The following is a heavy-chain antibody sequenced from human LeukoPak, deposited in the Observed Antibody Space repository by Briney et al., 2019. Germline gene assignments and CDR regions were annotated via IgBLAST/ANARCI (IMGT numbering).Heavy chain of an antibody. CDR1: GGSFSGYY. CDR2: INHSGST. Sequence: PSETLSLTCAVYGGSFSGYYWSWIRQPPGKGLEWIGEINHSGSTNYNPSLKSRVTISVDTSKNQFSLKLSSVTAADTAVYYCARLSGPAAYYFDYWGQGTLVTVSS. D-gene: IGHD2-2*01. CDR3: ARLSGPAAYYFDY. V-gene: IGHV4-34*01. J-gene: IGHJ4*02.